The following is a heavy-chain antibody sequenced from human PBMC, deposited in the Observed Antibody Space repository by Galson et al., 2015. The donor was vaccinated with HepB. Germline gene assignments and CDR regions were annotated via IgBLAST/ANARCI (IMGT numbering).Heavy chain of an antibody. V-gene: IGHV3-30*18. CDR2: IPYDGSNR. D-gene: IGHD4-11*01. CDR3: ANLMGMGHSDHYSVSFLASDY. J-gene: IGHJ4*02. CDR1: GFTFSNYG. Sequence: SLRLSCAASGFTFSNYGIHWVRQAPGKGLEWVAVIPYDGSNRYYADSVKGRFTISRDNSKNTLYLQMNSLRAEDTAVYYCANLMGMGHSDHYSVSFLASDYWGQGSLVTVSS.